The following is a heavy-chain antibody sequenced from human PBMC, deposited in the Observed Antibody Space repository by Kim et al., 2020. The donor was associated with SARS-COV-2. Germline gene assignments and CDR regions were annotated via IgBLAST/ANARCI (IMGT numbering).Heavy chain of an antibody. V-gene: IGHV4-38-2*02. CDR2: IYHSGST. Sequence: SETLSLTCTVSGYSISSGYYWGWIRQPPGKGLEWIGSIYHSGSTYYNPSLKSRVTISVDTSKNQFSLKLSSVTAADTAVYYCARGIAVAGRGGFDYWGQGTLVAVSS. D-gene: IGHD6-19*01. CDR1: GYSISSGYY. J-gene: IGHJ4*02. CDR3: ARGIAVAGRGGFDY.